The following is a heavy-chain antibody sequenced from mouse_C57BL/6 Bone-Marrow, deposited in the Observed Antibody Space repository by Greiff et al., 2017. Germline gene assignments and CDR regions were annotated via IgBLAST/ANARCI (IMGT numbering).Heavy chain of an antibody. CDR2: ISSGGDYI. J-gene: IGHJ2*01. Sequence: EVQRVESGEGLVKPGGSLKLSCAASGFTFSSYAMSWVRQTPEKRLEWVAYISSGGDYIYYADTVKGRFTISRDNARNTLYLQMSSLKSEDTAMYYCTRGGPLLRLPYFDYWGQGTTLTVSS. V-gene: IGHV5-9-1*02. CDR3: TRGGPLLRLPYFDY. CDR1: GFTFSSYA. D-gene: IGHD1-2*01.